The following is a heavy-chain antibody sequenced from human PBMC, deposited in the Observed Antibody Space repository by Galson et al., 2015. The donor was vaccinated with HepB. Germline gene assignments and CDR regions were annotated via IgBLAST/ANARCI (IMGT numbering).Heavy chain of an antibody. CDR3: ARVADSHYGDHTHFDS. D-gene: IGHD4-17*01. Sequence: SLRLSCAASGFTFRDYYMSWIRQTPGKGLEWLSYIRGNTGTYNNYADSVKGRLTIPRDNAETSLYLQMSSLRVEDTAVYYCARVADSHYGDHTHFDSWGQGTLVTVSS. V-gene: IGHV3-11*06. J-gene: IGHJ4*02. CDR2: IRGNTGTYN. CDR1: GFTFRDYY.